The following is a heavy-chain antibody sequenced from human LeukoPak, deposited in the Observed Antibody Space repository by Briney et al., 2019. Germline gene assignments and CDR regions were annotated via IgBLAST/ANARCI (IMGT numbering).Heavy chain of an antibody. J-gene: IGHJ4*02. CDR2: IKQDGSEK. CDR3: ARDMGGWFGPFDY. CDR1: EFTFSSYW. V-gene: IGHV3-7*01. Sequence: VQPGGSLRLSCAASEFTFSSYWMSWVRQAPGKGLEWVANIKQDGSEKYYVDSVKGRFSISRDNAKNSLYLHMNSLRAEDTAVYYCARDMGGWFGPFDYWGQGTLVTVSS. D-gene: IGHD3-10*01.